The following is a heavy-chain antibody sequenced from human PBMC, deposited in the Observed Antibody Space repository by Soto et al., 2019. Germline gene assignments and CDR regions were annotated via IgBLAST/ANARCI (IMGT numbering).Heavy chain of an antibody. CDR3: ARSVAVPGAHIDY. J-gene: IGHJ4*02. V-gene: IGHV4-59*01. CDR1: DGSISNFY. CDR2: VYYTGST. Sequence: SETLSLTCTVSDGSISNFYWSWIRQSPGKGLEWLGYVYYTGSTNYSPSLRSRVSISVDTSKNEFSLRLSSVTAADTAVYFCARSVAVPGAHIDYWGQGTQVTVSS. D-gene: IGHD6-19*01.